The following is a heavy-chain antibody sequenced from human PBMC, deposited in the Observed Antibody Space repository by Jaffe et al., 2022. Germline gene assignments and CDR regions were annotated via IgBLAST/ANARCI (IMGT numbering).Heavy chain of an antibody. CDR2: IIPIFGTA. Sequence: QVQLVQSGAEVKKPGSSVKVSCKASGGTFSSYAISWVRQAPGQGLEWMGGIIPIFGTANYAQKFQGRVTITTDESTSTAYMELSSLRSEDTAVYYCARHELDCSSTSCYDGYYYYYYMDVWGKGTTVTVSS. D-gene: IGHD2-2*01. CDR3: ARHELDCSSTSCYDGYYYYYYMDV. J-gene: IGHJ6*03. CDR1: GGTFSSYA. V-gene: IGHV1-69*05.